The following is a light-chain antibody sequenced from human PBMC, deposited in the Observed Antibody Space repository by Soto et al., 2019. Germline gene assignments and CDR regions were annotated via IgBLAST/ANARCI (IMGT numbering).Light chain of an antibody. V-gene: IGLV1-40*01. CDR3: SSYTSISTLYV. J-gene: IGLJ1*01. CDR1: SSNIGAGYD. CDR2: EVS. Sequence: QSVLTQPPSVSGAPGQRVSISCTGSSSNIGAGYDVHWYQHLPGTAPKLLIYEVSHRPSGVSNRFSGSKSDNTASLTISGLQAEDEADYYCSSYTSISTLYVFGTGTKVTVL.